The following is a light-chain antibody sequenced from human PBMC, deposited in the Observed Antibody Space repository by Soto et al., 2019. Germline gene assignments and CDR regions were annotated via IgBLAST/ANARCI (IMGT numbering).Light chain of an antibody. CDR3: QQSYSTPWT. CDR1: QSISSY. Sequence: DIQMTQSPSSLSASVLDRITITWRASQSISSYLNWYHQKPGKAPKLLIYAASSLQSGVPSRFSGSGSGTDFTLTISSLQPEDFATYYCQQSYSTPWTFGQGTKVDI. CDR2: AAS. V-gene: IGKV1-39*01. J-gene: IGKJ1*01.